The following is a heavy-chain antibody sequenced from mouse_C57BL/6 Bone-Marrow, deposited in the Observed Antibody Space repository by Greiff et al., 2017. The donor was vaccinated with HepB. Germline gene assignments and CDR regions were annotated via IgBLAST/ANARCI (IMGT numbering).Heavy chain of an antibody. CDR3: ARSGIWLRRASAWFAY. V-gene: IGHV1-80*01. J-gene: IGHJ3*01. D-gene: IGHD2-2*01. CDR1: GYAFSSYW. Sequence: QVQLQQSGAELVKPGASVKISCKASGYAFSSYWMNWVKQRPGKGLEWIGQIYPGDGDTNYNGKFKGKATLTADKSSSTAYMQLSSLTSEDSAVYFCARSGIWLRRASAWFAYWGQGTLVTVSA. CDR2: IYPGDGDT.